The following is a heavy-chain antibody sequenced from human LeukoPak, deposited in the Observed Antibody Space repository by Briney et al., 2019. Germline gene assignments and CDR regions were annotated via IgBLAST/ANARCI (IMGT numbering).Heavy chain of an antibody. J-gene: IGHJ3*02. CDR3: ARVGDSSSWYYAFDI. CDR2: IWYDGSNK. D-gene: IGHD6-13*01. CDR1: GFTFSSYG. V-gene: IGHV3-33*01. Sequence: GRSLRLSCAASGFTFSSYGMHWVRQAPGEGLEWVAVIWYDGSNKYYADSVKGRFTISRDNSKNTLYLQMNSLRAEDTAVYYCARVGDSSSWYYAFDIWGQGTMVTVSS.